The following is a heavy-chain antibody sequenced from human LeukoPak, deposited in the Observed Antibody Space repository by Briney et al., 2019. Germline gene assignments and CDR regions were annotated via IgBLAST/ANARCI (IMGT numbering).Heavy chain of an antibody. CDR1: GGSISSSSYY. J-gene: IGHJ4*02. D-gene: IGHD1-26*01. V-gene: IGHV4-39*01. CDR3: AKGLRRLIVGTTDHYFDY. Sequence: PSETLSLTCTVSGGSISSSSYYWGWIRQPPGTGLEWIGIIYYSGSTYYTPSLKSRVTISVDTSKNQFSLKLSSVTAADTAVYYCAKGLRRLIVGTTDHYFDYWGQGTLVTVSS. CDR2: IYYSGST.